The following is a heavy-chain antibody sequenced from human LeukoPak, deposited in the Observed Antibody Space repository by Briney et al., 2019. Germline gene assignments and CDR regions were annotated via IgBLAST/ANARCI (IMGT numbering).Heavy chain of an antibody. CDR2: IYHSGST. CDR1: GGSISSGGYS. CDR3: AREGYYYYGMDV. Sequence: PSETLSLTCAVSGGSISSGGYSWSWIRQPPGKGLEWIGYIYHSGSTYYNPSLKSRVTISVGRSKNQFSLKLSSVTAADTAVYYCAREGYYYYGMDVWGKGTTVTVSS. J-gene: IGHJ6*04. V-gene: IGHV4-30-2*01.